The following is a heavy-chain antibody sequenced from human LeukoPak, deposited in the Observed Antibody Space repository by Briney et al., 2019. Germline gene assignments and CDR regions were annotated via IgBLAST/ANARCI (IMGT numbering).Heavy chain of an antibody. CDR2: ITDSGRTI. CDR1: GFTFSSYS. Sequence: PGGSLRLSCAASGFTFSSYSMKWVRQAPGKGLEWVSYITDSGRTIYYADSVKGRFTISRDNAKNSLFLQMNSLRAEDTAVYYCARGEVVTASLPDYFYYYMDVWGKGTTVTISS. D-gene: IGHD2-21*02. CDR3: ARGEVVTASLPDYFYYYMDV. V-gene: IGHV3-48*04. J-gene: IGHJ6*03.